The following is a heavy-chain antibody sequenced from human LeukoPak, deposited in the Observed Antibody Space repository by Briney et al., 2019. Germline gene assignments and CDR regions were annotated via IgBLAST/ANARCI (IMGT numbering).Heavy chain of an antibody. V-gene: IGHV4-34*01. CDR3: ARGRGYDFWSGYYTGSRFDP. CDR1: GGSFSGYY. D-gene: IGHD3-3*01. J-gene: IGHJ5*02. CDR2: INHSGST. Sequence: SETLSLICAVYGGSFSGYYWSWIRQPPGKGLEWIGEINHSGSTNYNPSLKSRVTISVDTSKNQFSLKLSSVTAADTAVYYCARGRGYDFWSGYYTGSRFDPWGQGTLVTVSS.